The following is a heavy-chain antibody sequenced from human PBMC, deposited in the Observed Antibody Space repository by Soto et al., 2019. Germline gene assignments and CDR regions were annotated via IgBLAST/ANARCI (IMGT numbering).Heavy chain of an antibody. CDR3: ALTLGYCSGGSCYPEYFQH. CDR2: ISAYNGNT. Sequence: QVQLVQSGAEVKKPGASVKVSCKASGYTFTSYGISWVRQAPGQGLEWMGWISAYNGNTNYAQKLQGRVTMTTDTSTSTAYMELRSLRSEDTAVYYCALTLGYCSGGSCYPEYFQHWGQGTLVTVSS. J-gene: IGHJ1*01. V-gene: IGHV1-18*01. CDR1: GYTFTSYG. D-gene: IGHD2-15*01.